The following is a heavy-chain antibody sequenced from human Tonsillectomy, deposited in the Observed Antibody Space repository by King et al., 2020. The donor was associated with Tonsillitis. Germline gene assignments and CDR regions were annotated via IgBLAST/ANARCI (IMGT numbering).Heavy chain of an antibody. J-gene: IGHJ4*02. CDR3: ARGVGYCSGGSCYALEY. Sequence: VQLVESGGGLVQPGGSLRLSCAASGFTVSTNYMSWVRQAPGKGLEWVSVIYSGGSTYYADSVKGRFTISRDNSKNTLYLQMNGLRAEDTAVYYCARGVGYCSGGSCYALEYWGQGTLVTVSS. CDR2: IYSGGST. D-gene: IGHD2-15*01. CDR1: GFTVSTNY. V-gene: IGHV3-66*01.